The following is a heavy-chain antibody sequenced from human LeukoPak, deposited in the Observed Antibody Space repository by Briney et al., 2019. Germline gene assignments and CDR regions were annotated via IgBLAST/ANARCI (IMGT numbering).Heavy chain of an antibody. Sequence: VASLKVSCRASGFSLIGYYMHWVRQAPGQGLEWMGWIDSNSGGTCSAHSVQGRLTMTSDTSISTVYMQLNGLRSDDTATYYCARGPVWGFDYWGLGTLVTVSS. CDR3: ARGPVWGFDY. CDR1: GFSLIGYY. D-gene: IGHD7-27*01. J-gene: IGHJ4*02. V-gene: IGHV1-2*02. CDR2: IDSNSGGT.